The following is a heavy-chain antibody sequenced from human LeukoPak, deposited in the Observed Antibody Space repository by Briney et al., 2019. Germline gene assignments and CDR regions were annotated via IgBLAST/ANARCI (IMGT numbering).Heavy chain of an antibody. D-gene: IGHD3-22*01. Sequence: PGGSLRLSCAASGFSFSTYSMNWVRQAPGKGLEWVSSITSSSSYIYYADSVKGRFTISRDNSKNTLYLQMNSLRAEDTAVYYCANTDYYDTSALDYWGQGTLVTVSS. CDR1: GFSFSTYS. CDR2: ITSSSSYI. CDR3: ANTDYYDTSALDY. V-gene: IGHV3-21*04. J-gene: IGHJ4*02.